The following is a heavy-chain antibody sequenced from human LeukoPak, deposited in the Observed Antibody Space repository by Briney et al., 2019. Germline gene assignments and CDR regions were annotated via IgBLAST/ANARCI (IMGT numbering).Heavy chain of an antibody. CDR3: ARNILFAFDI. Sequence: GGSLRLSCAASGLTVSSSYMGWVRQAPGKGLEWVSIIYNDGSTYYTDSVKGRFTISRDNSKNTLYLQVNSLRAEDTAMYYCARNILFAFDIWGQGTMVTVSS. J-gene: IGHJ3*02. CDR1: GLTVSSSY. V-gene: IGHV3-53*01. CDR2: IYNDGST. D-gene: IGHD2/OR15-2a*01.